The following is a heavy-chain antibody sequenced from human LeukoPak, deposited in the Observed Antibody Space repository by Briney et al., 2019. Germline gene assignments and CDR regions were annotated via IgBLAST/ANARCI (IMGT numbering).Heavy chain of an antibody. Sequence: GGSLRLSCAASGFTFSSYGMHWVRQAPGKGLEWVAFIRYDGSNKYYADSVKGRFTISRDNSKNTLYLQMNSLRAEDTAVYYCAKDALGVLMVYATYYFDYWGQGTLVTVSS. D-gene: IGHD2-8*01. CDR3: AKDALGVLMVYATYYFDY. V-gene: IGHV3-30*02. CDR1: GFTFSSYG. J-gene: IGHJ4*02. CDR2: IRYDGSNK.